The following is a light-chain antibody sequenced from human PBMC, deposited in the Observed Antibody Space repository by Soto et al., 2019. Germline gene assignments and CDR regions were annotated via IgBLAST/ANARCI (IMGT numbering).Light chain of an antibody. CDR3: LQNHNYPRT. V-gene: IGKV1-6*02. J-gene: IGKJ1*01. Sequence: AIQITQSPSSLSASVGDRVNITCRASQDISDDVGWYQQTPGKAPKLLISGASRLQSGVPSRFSGSGSGAAFTLTITSLRPEDSATYYCLQNHNYPRTFGQGTKV. CDR1: QDISDD. CDR2: GAS.